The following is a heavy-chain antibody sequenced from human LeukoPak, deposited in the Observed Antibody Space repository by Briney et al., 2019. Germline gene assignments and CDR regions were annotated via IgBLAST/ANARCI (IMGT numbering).Heavy chain of an antibody. J-gene: IGHJ5*02. Sequence: SETLTLTCTASGVTISSDHYYWGRIPPPPGQDLEWIICIYYGGSTYYNPSLKSRIIISLDTSKNQFSLKLRSVTAADTAVYYCARVIPDIVVVVAAIGWFDPWGQGTLVTVSS. CDR2: IYYGGST. V-gene: IGHV4-30-4*08. CDR1: GVTISSDHYY. D-gene: IGHD2-15*01. CDR3: ARVIPDIVVVVAAIGWFDP.